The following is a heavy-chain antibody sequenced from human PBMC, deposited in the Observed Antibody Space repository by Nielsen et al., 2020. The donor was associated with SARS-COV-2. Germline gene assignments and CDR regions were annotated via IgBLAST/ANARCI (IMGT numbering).Heavy chain of an antibody. J-gene: IGHJ4*02. CDR2: ISYDGSNK. CDR3: AKHDSSGYHVDY. V-gene: IGHV3-30*18. Sequence: GGSLRLSCAASGFTFSSYGMHWVRQAPGKGLEWVAVISYDGSNKYYADSVKGRFTISRDNSKYTLYLQMNSLRAEDTAVYYCAKHDSSGYHVDYWCQGTLVTVSS. D-gene: IGHD3-22*01. CDR1: GFTFSSYG.